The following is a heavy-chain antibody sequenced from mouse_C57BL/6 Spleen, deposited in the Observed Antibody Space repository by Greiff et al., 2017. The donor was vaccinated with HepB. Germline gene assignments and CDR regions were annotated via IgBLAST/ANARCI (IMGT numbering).Heavy chain of an antibody. CDR2: ISYDGSN. V-gene: IGHV3-6*01. CDR1: GYSITSGYY. CDR3: ASFYYYAMDY. J-gene: IGHJ4*01. Sequence: EVKLMESGPGHVKPSQSLSLTCSVTGYSITSGYYWNWIRQFPGNKLEWMGYISYDGSNNYNPSLKNRIAITRDTSKNQFFLKLNSVTTEDTATYYCASFYYYAMDYWGQGTSVTVSS.